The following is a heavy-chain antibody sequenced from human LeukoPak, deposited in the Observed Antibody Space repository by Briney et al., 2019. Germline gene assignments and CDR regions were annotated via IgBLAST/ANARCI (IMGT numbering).Heavy chain of an antibody. V-gene: IGHV1-2*02. CDR1: GYTFTGYN. CDR2: INPNSGGT. J-gene: IGHJ2*01. CDR3: ARDGVGGVYGDYGYFDL. D-gene: IGHD4-17*01. Sequence: ASVKVSCKASGYTFTGYNMHWVRQAPGQGLEWMGWINPNSGGTNYAQKFQGRVTMTRDTSISTAYMELSRLRSDDTAVYYCARDGVGGVYGDYGYFDLWGRGTLVTVSS.